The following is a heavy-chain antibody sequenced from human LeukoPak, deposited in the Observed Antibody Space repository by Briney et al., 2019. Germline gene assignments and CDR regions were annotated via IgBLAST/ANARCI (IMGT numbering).Heavy chain of an antibody. Sequence: GGSLRLSCAASGFTFSSYVMNWVRQAPGKGLEWVAVISYDGSNKYHADSVKGRFTISRDNSKNTLYLQMNSLRAEDTAVYYCANLLRWEPYWGQGTLVTVSS. CDR1: GFTFSSYV. J-gene: IGHJ4*02. D-gene: IGHD4-23*01. V-gene: IGHV3-30*18. CDR2: ISYDGSNK. CDR3: ANLLRWEPY.